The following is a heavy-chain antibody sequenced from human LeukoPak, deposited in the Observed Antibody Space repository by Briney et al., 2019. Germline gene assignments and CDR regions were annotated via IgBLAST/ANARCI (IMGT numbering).Heavy chain of an antibody. CDR3: ARYRGGGDYDY. CDR1: GFTFTSYG. CDR2: IWYDGSNK. V-gene: IGHV3-33*01. J-gene: IGHJ4*02. Sequence: GGSLRLSCAASGFTFTSYGMHWVRQAPGKGQEWVAVIWYDGSNKYYVDSVKGRFTISRDNSKNTLYLQMNSLRAEDTAVYYCARYRGGGDYDYWGQGTLVTVSS. D-gene: IGHD4-17*01.